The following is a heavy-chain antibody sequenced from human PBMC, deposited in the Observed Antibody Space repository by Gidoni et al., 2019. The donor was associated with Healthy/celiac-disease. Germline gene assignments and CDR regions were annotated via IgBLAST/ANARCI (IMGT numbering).Heavy chain of an antibody. D-gene: IGHD3-9*01. Sequence: VVQPGRSLRLSCAASGFTFSSYAMHWVRQAPGKGLEWVAVISYDGSNKYYADSVKGRFTISRDNSKNTLYLQMNSLRAEDTAVYYCASIPGYDILYIDPWGQGTLVTVSS. J-gene: IGHJ5*02. CDR3: ASIPGYDILYIDP. V-gene: IGHV3-30-3*01. CDR2: ISYDGSNK. CDR1: GFTFSSYA.